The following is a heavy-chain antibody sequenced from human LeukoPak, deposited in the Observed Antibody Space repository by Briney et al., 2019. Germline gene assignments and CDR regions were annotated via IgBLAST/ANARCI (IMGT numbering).Heavy chain of an antibody. CDR3: ARARYYGSGSSNWFDP. V-gene: IGHV4-4*02. D-gene: IGHD3-10*01. J-gene: IGHJ5*02. CDR2: IYHSGST. CDR1: GGSISSSNW. Sequence: PSETLSLTCAVSGGSISSSNWWSWVRQPPGKGLEWIGEIYHSGSTNYNPSLKSRVTISVDKSKNQFSLRLSSVTAADTAVYYCARARYYGSGSSNWFDPWGQGTLVTVSS.